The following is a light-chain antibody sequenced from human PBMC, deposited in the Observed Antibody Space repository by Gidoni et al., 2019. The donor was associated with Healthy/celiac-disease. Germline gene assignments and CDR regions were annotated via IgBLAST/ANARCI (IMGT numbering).Light chain of an antibody. CDR3: QQYDNLPPYT. CDR1: QDISHY. CDR2: DAS. V-gene: IGKV1-33*01. Sequence: DIQMPQSPSSLSASVGDRVTITCQASQDISHYLNWYQQKPGKAPKLLIDDASNLETGVPSRFSGSGSGTDCTFTISSLQPEEMATDYCQQYDNLPPYTFGQGTKLEIK. J-gene: IGKJ2*01.